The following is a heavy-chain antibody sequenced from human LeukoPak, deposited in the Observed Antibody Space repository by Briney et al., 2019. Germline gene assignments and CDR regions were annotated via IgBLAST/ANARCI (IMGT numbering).Heavy chain of an antibody. Sequence: PGGSLRLSCAASGFTFGSYGMHWVRQAPGKGLEWVAVISYDGSNKYYADSVKGRFTISRDNSKNTPYLQMNSLRAEDTAVYYCAKGEYYYGSGSYYYWGQGTLVTVSS. J-gene: IGHJ4*02. CDR2: ISYDGSNK. V-gene: IGHV3-30*18. CDR3: AKGEYYYGSGSYYY. CDR1: GFTFGSYG. D-gene: IGHD3-10*01.